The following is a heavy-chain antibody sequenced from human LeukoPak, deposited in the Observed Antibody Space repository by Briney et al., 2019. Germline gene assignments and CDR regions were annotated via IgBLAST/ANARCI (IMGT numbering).Heavy chain of an antibody. CDR3: ARGKKDDSGSYPADY. V-gene: IGHV4-59*01. CDR1: GGSISNYY. CDR2: IYYSGTT. Sequence: SETLSLICTVSGGSISNYYWSWTRQPPGKGLEWIGYIYYSGTTNYNPSLKSRVTISLDTSKSQFSLKLSSVTAADTAVYYCARGKKDDSGSYPADYWGQGTLVTVSS. J-gene: IGHJ4*02. D-gene: IGHD3-10*01.